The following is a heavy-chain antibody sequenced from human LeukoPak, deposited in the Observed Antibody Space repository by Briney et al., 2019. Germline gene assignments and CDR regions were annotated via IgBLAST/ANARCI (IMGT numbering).Heavy chain of an antibody. J-gene: IGHJ4*02. D-gene: IGHD3-16*01. Sequence: GGSLRLSCAASGFTFSSYGMHWVRQAPGKGLEWVAFIRYDGSNKYYADSVKGRFTISRDNSKNTLYLQMNSLRAEDTAVYYCARTNDYVWGRGYYFDYWGQGTLVTVSS. CDR2: IRYDGSNK. CDR3: ARTNDYVWGRGYYFDY. V-gene: IGHV3-30*02. CDR1: GFTFSSYG.